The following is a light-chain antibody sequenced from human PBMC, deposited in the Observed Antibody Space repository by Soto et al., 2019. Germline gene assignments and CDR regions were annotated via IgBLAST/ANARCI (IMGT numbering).Light chain of an antibody. CDR2: DVN. V-gene: IGLV2-8*01. CDR3: AAWDDSLRGVV. Sequence: QSALTQPPSASGSPGQSVTISCTGTSSDVGGYNYVSWYRQHPGKAPQLIIYDVNKRPSGVPDRFSGSKSGNTASLAISGLRSDDEADYYCAAWDDSLRGVVFGGGTKLTVL. CDR1: SSDVGGYNY. J-gene: IGLJ2*01.